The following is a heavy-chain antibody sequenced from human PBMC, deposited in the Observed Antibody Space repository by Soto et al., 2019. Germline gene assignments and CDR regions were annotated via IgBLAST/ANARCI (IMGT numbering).Heavy chain of an antibody. Sequence: GGSLRLSCAASGFTFSDYYMSWIRQAPGKGLEWVSYISSSGSTIYYAGSVKGRFTISRDNAKNSLDLQMNSLSAEDTAVYYCARARKGRYIVLVPAGSYNYGMDVWGQGSTFTVSS. V-gene: IGHV3-11*01. CDR1: GFTFSDYY. J-gene: IGHJ6*02. D-gene: IGHD2-2*01. CDR3: ARARKGRYIVLVPAGSYNYGMDV. CDR2: ISSSGSTI.